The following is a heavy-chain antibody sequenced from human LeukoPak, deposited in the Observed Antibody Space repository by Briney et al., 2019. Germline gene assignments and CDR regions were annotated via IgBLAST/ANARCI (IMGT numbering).Heavy chain of an antibody. D-gene: IGHD5-24*01. V-gene: IGHV4-59*08. CDR2: IYYSGST. CDR1: GGSISSYY. J-gene: IGHJ5*02. CDR3: ARHRCRGRWLQVDWFDP. Sequence: SETLSLTCTVSGGSISSYYWSWIRQPPGKGLEWIGYIYYSGSTNYNPSLKSRVTISVDTSKNQFSLKLSSVTAADTAVYYCARHRCRGRWLQVDWFDPWGQGTLVTVSS.